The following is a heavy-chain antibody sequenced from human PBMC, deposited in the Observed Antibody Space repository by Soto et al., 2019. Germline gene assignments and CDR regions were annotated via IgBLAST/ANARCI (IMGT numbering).Heavy chain of an antibody. V-gene: IGHV2-5*02. Sequence: SGPTLVNPTQTLTLTCTFSGFSPSTSGVGVGWIRQPPGKALEWLALIYWDDDKRYSPSLKSRLTITKDTSKNQVVLTMTNMDPVDTATYYCARTYYYDSSGYYNYWGQGTLVTVSS. CDR3: ARTYYYDSSGYYNY. J-gene: IGHJ4*02. CDR2: IYWDDDK. D-gene: IGHD3-22*01. CDR1: GFSPSTSGVG.